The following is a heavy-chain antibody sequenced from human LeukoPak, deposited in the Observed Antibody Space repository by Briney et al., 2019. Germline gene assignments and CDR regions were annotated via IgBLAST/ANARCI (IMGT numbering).Heavy chain of an antibody. J-gene: IGHJ5*02. CDR3: ARGNTMVRGVIITLPWFDP. CDR2: MSHNRGT. Sequence: RSSETLSLTCAVSGYSISSGYYWGWIRQPPGQGLGWIGSMSHNRGTYYNPSLKSRVTISVDRSKNQFSLKLSSVTAADTAVYYCARGNTMVRGVIITLPWFDPWGQGTLVTVSS. CDR1: GYSISSGYY. V-gene: IGHV4-38-2*01. D-gene: IGHD3-10*01.